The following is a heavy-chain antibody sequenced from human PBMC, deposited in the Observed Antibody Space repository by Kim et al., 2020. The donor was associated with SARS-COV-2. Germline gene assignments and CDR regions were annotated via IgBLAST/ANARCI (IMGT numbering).Heavy chain of an antibody. Sequence: TYGVNRDHYADSVKGRFTISRDNSKNTVYLQMNSLTVDDTATYYCVRYEHWSQGALVTVSS. J-gene: IGHJ4*02. D-gene: IGHD3-16*01. CDR2: TYGVNRD. CDR3: VRYEH. V-gene: IGHV3-53*01.